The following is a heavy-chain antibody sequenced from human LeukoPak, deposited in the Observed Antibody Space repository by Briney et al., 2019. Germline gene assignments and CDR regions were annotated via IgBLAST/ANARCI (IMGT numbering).Heavy chain of an antibody. CDR3: ARGRGYSGYEAIDY. CDR2: IWYDGSNK. D-gene: IGHD5-12*01. J-gene: IGHJ4*02. Sequence: GRSLRLSCAASGFTFSSYGMHWVRQAPGKGLEWVAVIWYDGSNKYYADSVKGRFTISRDNSKNTLYLQMNSLRAEDMAVYYCARGRGYSGYEAIDYWGQGTLVTVSS. V-gene: IGHV3-33*01. CDR1: GFTFSSYG.